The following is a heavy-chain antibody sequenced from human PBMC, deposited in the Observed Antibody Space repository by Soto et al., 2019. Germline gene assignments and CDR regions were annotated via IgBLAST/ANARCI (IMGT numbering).Heavy chain of an antibody. CDR1: GFTFSSYA. D-gene: IGHD6-6*01. V-gene: IGHV3-23*01. Sequence: GGSLRLSCADSGFTFSSYAMSWVRQAPRKGLEWVSAISGSGGSTCYADSVKGRFTISRDNSKNTLYLQMNSLRAEDTAVYYCAKETGEYSSSGDAFDIWGQGTMVTVSS. J-gene: IGHJ3*02. CDR2: ISGSGGST. CDR3: AKETGEYSSSGDAFDI.